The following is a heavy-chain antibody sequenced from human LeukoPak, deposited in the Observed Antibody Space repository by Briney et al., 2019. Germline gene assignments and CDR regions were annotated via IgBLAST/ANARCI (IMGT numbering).Heavy chain of an antibody. Sequence: SGGSLRLSCAASGFTFDDYGMSWVRQAPGKGLERVSGINWNGGSTGYADSVKGRFTISRDNAKNSLYLQMNSLRAEDTALYYCASGGIYYGAAFDFWGQGSLVTVSA. V-gene: IGHV3-20*04. CDR2: INWNGGST. J-gene: IGHJ4*02. CDR3: ASGGIYYGAAFDF. CDR1: GFTFDDYG. D-gene: IGHD1-26*01.